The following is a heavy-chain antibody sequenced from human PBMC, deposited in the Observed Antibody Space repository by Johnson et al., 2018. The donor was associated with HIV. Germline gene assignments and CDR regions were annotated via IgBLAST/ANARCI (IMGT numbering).Heavy chain of an antibody. Sequence: QVQLVESGGGVVQTGRSLRLSCAASGFIFSSYAMHWVRQAPGEGLEWVAVISYDGNKTYYADSVRGLTISRVNSKNTLYLQMNSLRAEDTAVYYCARGPGGFGAFDIWGQGTMVTVSS. D-gene: IGHD2-8*02. V-gene: IGHV3-30*04. CDR2: ISYDGNKT. CDR1: GFIFSSYA. J-gene: IGHJ3*02. CDR3: ARGPGGFGAFDI.